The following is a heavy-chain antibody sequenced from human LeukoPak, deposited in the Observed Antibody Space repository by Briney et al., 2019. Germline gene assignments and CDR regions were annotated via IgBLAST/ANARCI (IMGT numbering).Heavy chain of an antibody. CDR1: GYTFTSYG. V-gene: IGHV1-18*01. J-gene: IGHJ4*02. Sequence: ASVKVSCKTSGYTFTSYGITWVRQAPGQGLEWMGWVSAYADNTNYVQKIQGRVTMTTDTSTSTAYMELRSLRSDDTAVYYCARDCVGCHGFDYWGQGTLVTVSS. CDR2: VSAYADNT. CDR3: ARDCVGCHGFDY. D-gene: IGHD2-15*01.